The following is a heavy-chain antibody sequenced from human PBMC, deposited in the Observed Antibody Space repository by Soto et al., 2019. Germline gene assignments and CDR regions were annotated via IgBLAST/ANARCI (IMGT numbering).Heavy chain of an antibody. J-gene: IGHJ4*02. Sequence: EVELVESGGGLVQPGGSLRLSCAASGFTFDDYGMHWVRQAPGKGLEWVSGIAWNSGRLGYADSVRGRFIISRDNAKNFLSLQMNSLTDDDTVLYFCVRVLMAGTAPLSEYWGQGNGVTVSS. CDR1: GFTFDDYG. CDR2: IAWNSGRL. V-gene: IGHV3-9*01. D-gene: IGHD1-1*01. CDR3: VRVLMAGTAPLSEY.